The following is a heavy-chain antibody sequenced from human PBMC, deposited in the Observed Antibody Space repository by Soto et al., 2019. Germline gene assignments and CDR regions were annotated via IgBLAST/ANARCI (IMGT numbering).Heavy chain of an antibody. D-gene: IGHD3-22*01. CDR2: ISSSSSYI. Sequence: GGSLRLSCAASGFTFSSYSMNWVRQAPGKGLEWVSSISSSSSYIYYADSVKGRFTISRDNAKNSLYLQMNSLRAEDTAVYYCARDPYYYDSSGYYYYYYGMDVWGQGTTVTVSS. CDR1: GFTFSSYS. J-gene: IGHJ6*02. CDR3: ARDPYYYDSSGYYYYYYGMDV. V-gene: IGHV3-21*01.